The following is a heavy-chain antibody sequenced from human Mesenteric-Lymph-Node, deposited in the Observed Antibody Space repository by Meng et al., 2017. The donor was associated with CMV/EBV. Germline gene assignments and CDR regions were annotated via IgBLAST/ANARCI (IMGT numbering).Heavy chain of an antibody. CDR2: IYGTGIT. CDR3: AKSRSSTPGIVDD. J-gene: IGHJ4*02. V-gene: IGHV4-61*08. CDR1: GASVTSGAYH. D-gene: IGHD2/OR15-2a*01. Sequence: QWQLPEAGPGLVKPSETLSLTCIVSGASVTSGAYHWSWIRQSPGKGLEWIGYIYGTGITIYNPSLKSRVTILLETSKNQFSLKLNSVTTADTAVYYCAKSRSSTPGIVDDWGQGTLVTVSS.